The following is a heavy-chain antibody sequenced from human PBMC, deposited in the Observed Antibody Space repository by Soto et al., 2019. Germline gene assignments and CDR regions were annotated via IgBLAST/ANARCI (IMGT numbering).Heavy chain of an antibody. V-gene: IGHV4-39*01. Sequence: SETLSLTCGVSGTSVNSEYNYWGWIRQPPGKGLQYIGSIFYTGSTYYNPSLKSRVSISVDTSKNQVSLSLSSVTAADTAVYFCVRPNNTYGDYSFDYWGQGLLVTVSS. J-gene: IGHJ4*02. CDR3: VRPNNTYGDYSFDY. CDR1: GTSVNSEYNY. D-gene: IGHD4-17*01. CDR2: IFYTGST.